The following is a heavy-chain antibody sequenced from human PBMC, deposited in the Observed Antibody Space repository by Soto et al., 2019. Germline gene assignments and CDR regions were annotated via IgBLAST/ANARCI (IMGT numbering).Heavy chain of an antibody. D-gene: IGHD3-3*01. V-gene: IGHV3-23*01. J-gene: IGHJ4*02. CDR1: GFTFSSYA. Sequence: GSLRLSCAASGFTFSSYAMSWVRQAPGKGLEWVSAISGSGGSTYYADSVKGRFTISRDNSKNTLYLQMNSLRAEDTAVYYCAKAPRYDFWSGYYLDYWGQGTLVTVSS. CDR3: AKAPRYDFWSGYYLDY. CDR2: ISGSGGST.